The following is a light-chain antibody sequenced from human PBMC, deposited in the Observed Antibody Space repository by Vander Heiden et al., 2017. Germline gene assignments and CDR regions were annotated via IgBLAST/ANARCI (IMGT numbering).Light chain of an antibody. CDR1: QSISSY. V-gene: IGKV1-39*01. Sequence: DIQMTQSPSSLSASVGNRVTISCRASQSISSYLNWYQQKAGKAPKLLIYAASNLRSGVPSRFSGSGSGTDFTLTINRLQPEDFATYFCQQRFSSPYTFGQRTKLEIK. CDR3: QQRFSSPYT. CDR2: AAS. J-gene: IGKJ2*01.